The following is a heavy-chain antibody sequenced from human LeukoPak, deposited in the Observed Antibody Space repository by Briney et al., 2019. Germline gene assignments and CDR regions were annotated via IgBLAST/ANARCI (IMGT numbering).Heavy chain of an antibody. CDR2: INPSGGST. CDR1: GYTFTSYY. J-gene: IGHJ4*02. CDR3: ARVAVAGGGDFDY. V-gene: IGHV1-46*01. D-gene: IGHD6-19*01. Sequence: ASVKVSCKASGYTFTSYYMHWVRQAPGQGLEWMGIINPSGGSTGYAQKFQGRVTMTRDTSISTAYMELSRLRSDDTAVYYCARVAVAGGGDFDYWGQGTLVTVSS.